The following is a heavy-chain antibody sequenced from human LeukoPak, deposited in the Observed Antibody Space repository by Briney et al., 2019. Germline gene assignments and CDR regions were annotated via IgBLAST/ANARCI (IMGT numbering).Heavy chain of an antibody. CDR1: GGSISSSSYY. Sequence: SETLSLTCTVSGGSISSSSYYWGWIRQPPGKGLEWIESIYYSGSTYYNPSLKSRVTISVDTSKNQFSLKLSSVTAADTAVYYCASRGPLNDYWGQGTLVTVSS. V-gene: IGHV4-39*01. CDR3: ASRGPLNDY. D-gene: IGHD3-10*01. CDR2: IYYSGST. J-gene: IGHJ4*02.